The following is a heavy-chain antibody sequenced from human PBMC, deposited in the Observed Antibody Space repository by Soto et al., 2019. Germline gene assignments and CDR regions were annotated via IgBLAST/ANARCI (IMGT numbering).Heavy chain of an antibody. V-gene: IGHV4-31*03. Sequence: PSETLSLTCTVSGGSISSGGYYWSWIRQHPGKGLEWIGYIYYSGSTYYNPSLKSRVTISVDTSKNQFSLKLSSVTAADTAVYYCASVRVVVVAATPTYYYYYYMNVWGKGTTVTVSS. D-gene: IGHD2-15*01. CDR2: IYYSGST. J-gene: IGHJ6*03. CDR1: GGSISSGGYY. CDR3: ASVRVVVVAATPTYYYYYYMNV.